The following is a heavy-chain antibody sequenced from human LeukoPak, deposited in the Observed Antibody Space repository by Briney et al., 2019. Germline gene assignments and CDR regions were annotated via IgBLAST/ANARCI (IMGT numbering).Heavy chain of an antibody. D-gene: IGHD4-11*01. V-gene: IGHV1-46*01. Sequence: GASVKVSCKASGYTFTDYYMRWVRQAPGQGLEWMGIINTSGGHTNYAQKFQGGVSMTRDTSTGTLYMDLSSLRFEDTAVYYCARGLERLDSNNYLSFAFDIWGQGTMVTVS. J-gene: IGHJ3*02. CDR3: ARGLERLDSNNYLSFAFDI. CDR2: INTSGGHT. CDR1: GYTFTDYY.